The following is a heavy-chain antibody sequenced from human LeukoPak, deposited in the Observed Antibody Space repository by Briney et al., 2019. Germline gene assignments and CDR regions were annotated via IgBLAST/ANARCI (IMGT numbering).Heavy chain of an antibody. CDR2: MNPISGNT. D-gene: IGHD3-10*01. CDR1: GYTFTSYY. CDR3: ARDRLVRGVGTWYYMDV. Sequence: ASVKVSCKASGYTFTSYYMHWVRQAPGQGLEWMGWMNPISGNTGFAQKFQGRVTITADKSTSTAYMELSSLRSEDTAVYYCARDRLVRGVGTWYYMDVWGKGTTVTVSS. V-gene: IGHV1-8*03. J-gene: IGHJ6*03.